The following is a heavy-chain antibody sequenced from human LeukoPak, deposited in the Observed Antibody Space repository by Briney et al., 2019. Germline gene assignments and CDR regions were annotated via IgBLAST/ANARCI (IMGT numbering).Heavy chain of an antibody. J-gene: IGHJ3*02. CDR1: GGSISSSSYY. V-gene: IGHV4-39*07. CDR3: ASGIAVVGDAFDI. CDR2: IYYSGST. D-gene: IGHD6-19*01. Sequence: SETLSLTCTVSGGSISSSSYYWGWIRQPPGKGLEWIGSIYYSGSTYYNPSLKSRVTISVDTSKNQFSLKLSSVTAADTAVYYCASGIAVVGDAFDIWGQGTMVTVSS.